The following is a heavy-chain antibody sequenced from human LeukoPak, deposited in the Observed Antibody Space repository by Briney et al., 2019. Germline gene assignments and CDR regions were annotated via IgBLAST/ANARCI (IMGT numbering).Heavy chain of an antibody. CDR2: INHSGST. J-gene: IGHJ4*02. D-gene: IGHD3-22*01. CDR3: ARVKFGGTYYYDSSGYFDY. V-gene: IGHV4-34*01. CDR1: GGSFSGYY. Sequence: SETLSLTCAVYGGSFSGYYWSWIRQPPGKGLEWIGEINHSGSTNYNPSLKSRVTISVDTSKNQFSLKLSSVTAEDTAVYYCARVKFGGTYYYDSSGYFDYWGQGTLVTVSS.